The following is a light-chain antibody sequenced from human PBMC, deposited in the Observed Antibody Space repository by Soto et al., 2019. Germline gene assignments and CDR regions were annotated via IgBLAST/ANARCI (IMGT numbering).Light chain of an antibody. Sequence: DIQVTQSPSTLSASVGDRVTINCGASQSIGTWLAWYQQKPGKAPKLLIFDASTLESGVPSRFSGRGSGTEFTLTISGLQPDDFATYYCQQYNSYSTFGQGTKVDIK. V-gene: IGKV1-5*01. CDR1: QSIGTW. CDR3: QQYNSYST. J-gene: IGKJ1*01. CDR2: DAS.